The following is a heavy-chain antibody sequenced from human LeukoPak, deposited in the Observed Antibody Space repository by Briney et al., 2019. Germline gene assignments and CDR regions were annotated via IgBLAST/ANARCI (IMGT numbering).Heavy chain of an antibody. J-gene: IGHJ4*02. CDR3: AKESRIPGPLDY. V-gene: IGHV3-30*18. D-gene: IGHD1-14*01. CDR1: GFTFSSYG. CDR2: ISYDGSNK. Sequence: TGGSLRLSCAASGFTFSSYGMHWVRQAPGKGLEWVAVISYDGSNKYYADSVKGRFTISRDNSKNTLYLQMNSLRAEDTAVYYCAKESRIPGPLDYWGQGTLVTVSS.